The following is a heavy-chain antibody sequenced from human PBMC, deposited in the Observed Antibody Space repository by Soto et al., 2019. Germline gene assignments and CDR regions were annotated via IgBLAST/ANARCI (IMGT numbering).Heavy chain of an antibody. Sequence: EVQLVESGGGLVQPGGSLRLSCAASGFTFSSYWISWLGQAPGKGLEWVANIKHDGSEQYYVDSVKGRFTISRENAKNSLYLQMNSLRAEDTAVYYCARDMRSNARNFDYWGQGTLVTVS. V-gene: IGHV3-7*05. D-gene: IGHD1-26*01. J-gene: IGHJ4*02. CDR2: IKHDGSEQ. CDR1: GFTFSSYW. CDR3: ARDMRSNARNFDY.